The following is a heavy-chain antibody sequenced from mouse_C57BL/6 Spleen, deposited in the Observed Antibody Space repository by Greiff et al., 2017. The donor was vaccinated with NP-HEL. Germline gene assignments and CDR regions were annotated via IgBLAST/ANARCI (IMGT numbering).Heavy chain of an antibody. CDR3: ARSGDYDRWYFDV. CDR1: GYAFSSSW. D-gene: IGHD2-4*01. V-gene: IGHV1-82*01. Sequence: VQLQQSGPELVKPGASVKISCKASGYAFSSSWMNWVKQRPGKGLEWIGRIYPGDGDTNYNGKFKGKATLTADKSSSTAYMQLSSLTSEDSAVYFCARSGDYDRWYFDVWGTGTTVTVSS. CDR2: IYPGDGDT. J-gene: IGHJ1*03.